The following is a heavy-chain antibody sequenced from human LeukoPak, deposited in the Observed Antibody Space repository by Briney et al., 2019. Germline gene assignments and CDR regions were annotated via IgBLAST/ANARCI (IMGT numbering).Heavy chain of an antibody. Sequence: ASVKVSCKAPGYTFTSYDINWVRQATGQGLEWMGWMNPNSGNTGYAQKFQGRVTMTRNTSISTAYMELSSLRSEDTAVYYCASTLGYCSRTSCYAYYYYGMDVWGQGTTVTVSS. D-gene: IGHD2-2*01. CDR1: GYTFTSYD. CDR3: ASTLGYCSRTSCYAYYYYGMDV. CDR2: MNPNSGNT. J-gene: IGHJ6*02. V-gene: IGHV1-8*01.